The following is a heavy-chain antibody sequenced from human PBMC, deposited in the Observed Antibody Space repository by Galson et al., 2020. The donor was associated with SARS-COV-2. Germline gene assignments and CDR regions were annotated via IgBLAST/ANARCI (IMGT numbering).Heavy chain of an antibody. V-gene: IGHV3-21*01. CDR1: GFTFSSYS. CDR2: ISSSSSYI. CDR3: ASPMGPDYYYYYYGMDV. J-gene: IGHJ6*02. D-gene: IGHD3-10*01. Sequence: GGSLRLSCAASGFTFSSYSMNWVRQAPGKGLEWVSSISSSSSYIYYADSVKDRFTISRDNAKNSLYLQMNSLRAEDTAVYYCASPMGPDYYYYYYGMDVWGQGTTVTVSS.